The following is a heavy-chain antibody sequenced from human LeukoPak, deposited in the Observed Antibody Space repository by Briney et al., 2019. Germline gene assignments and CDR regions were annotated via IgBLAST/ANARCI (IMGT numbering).Heavy chain of an antibody. D-gene: IGHD2-15*01. Sequence: GGSLRLSCAASGFTFTTYDMHWVRQATGKGLEWVSAIGTTGDTYYPGSVKGRFTISRENAKNSLYLQMNSLRAGDTAVYYCARDRGGGHMDVWGKGTAVTVSS. CDR3: ARDRGGGHMDV. V-gene: IGHV3-13*01. CDR2: IGTTGDT. J-gene: IGHJ6*03. CDR1: GFTFTTYD.